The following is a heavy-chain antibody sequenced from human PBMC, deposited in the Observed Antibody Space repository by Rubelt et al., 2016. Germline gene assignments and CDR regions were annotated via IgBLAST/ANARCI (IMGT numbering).Heavy chain of an antibody. CDR3: AKDLAGGATDY. CDR1: GFTFSSYE. V-gene: IGHV3-48*03. CDR2: ISSSGSTI. J-gene: IGHJ4*02. Sequence: EVQLVESGGGLVQPGGSLRLSCAASGFTFSSYEMNWVRQAPGKGLEWVSYISSSGSTIYYADSVKGRFTISRDNAKNSPYLQMNSLRAEDTGVYHCAKDLAGGATDYWGQGTLVTVSS. D-gene: IGHD1-26*01.